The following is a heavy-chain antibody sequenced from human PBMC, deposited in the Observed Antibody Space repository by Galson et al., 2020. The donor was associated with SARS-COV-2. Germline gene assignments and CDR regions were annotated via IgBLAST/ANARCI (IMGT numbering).Heavy chain of an antibody. J-gene: IGHJ3*02. CDR3: ARSRDIVVEPTDREPCDM. CDR1: GGTFSSYA. CDR2: IIPIFGTA. D-gene: IGHD5-12*01. Sequence: SVKVSCKASGGTFSSYAISWVRQAPAQGLEWMGGIIPIFGTANYAQKFQGRVTITADESTSTAYMELSSLRSEDTAVYFCARSRDIVVEPTDREPCDMWGQGTLVTVSS. V-gene: IGHV1-69*13.